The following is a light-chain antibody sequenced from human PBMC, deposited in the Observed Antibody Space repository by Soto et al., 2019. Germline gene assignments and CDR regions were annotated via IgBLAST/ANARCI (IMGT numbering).Light chain of an antibody. V-gene: IGLV2-14*01. CDR3: SSYTSSSTR. J-gene: IGLJ1*01. CDR1: SRDVGGYNY. CDR2: EVS. Sequence: QSALTQPASVSGSPGQSITISCTGTSRDVGGYNYVSWYQQHPGKAPKLMIYEVSNRPSGVSNRFSGSKSGNTASLTISGLQAEDEADYYCSSYTSSSTRFGTGTKLTVL.